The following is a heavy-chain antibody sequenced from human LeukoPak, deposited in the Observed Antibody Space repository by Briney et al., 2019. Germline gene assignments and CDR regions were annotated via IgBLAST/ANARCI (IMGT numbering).Heavy chain of an antibody. J-gene: IGHJ3*02. D-gene: IGHD5-18*01. CDR2: IYYSGST. Sequence: SETLSLTCTVSGGSISSHYWNWIRQPAGKGLEWIGYIYYSGSTNYNPSLKSRVTISVDTSKNQFSLKLSSVTAADTAVYYCANKPSWIQQNTGDAFDIWGQGTMVTVSS. CDR1: GGSISSHY. CDR3: ANKPSWIQQNTGDAFDI. V-gene: IGHV4-59*11.